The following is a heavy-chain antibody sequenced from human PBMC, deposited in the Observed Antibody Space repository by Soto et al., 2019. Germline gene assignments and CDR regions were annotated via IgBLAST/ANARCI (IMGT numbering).Heavy chain of an antibody. Sequence: GASVKVSCKASGYTFTSYDMHWVRQAPGQRLEWMGWINAGNGNTKYSQKFQGRLTLTRDTPGNTAYLELNSLISEDTAVYYCATPQDYDGCLDAWGQGTLVTVSS. CDR3: ATPQDYDGCLDA. V-gene: IGHV1-3*01. D-gene: IGHD3-22*01. CDR2: INAGNGNT. J-gene: IGHJ1*01. CDR1: GYTFTSYD.